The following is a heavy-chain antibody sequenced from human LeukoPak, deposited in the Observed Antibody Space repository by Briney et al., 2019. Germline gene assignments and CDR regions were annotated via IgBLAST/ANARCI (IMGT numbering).Heavy chain of an antibody. Sequence: GGSLRLSCAASGFTFDDYAMHWVRQAPGKGLEWVSGISWNSGSIGYADSVKGRFTISRDNAKNSLYLQMNSLRAEDMALYYCAKEISLPGGTIFPRGDAFDIWGQGTMVTVSS. D-gene: IGHD3-3*01. CDR1: GFTFDDYA. J-gene: IGHJ3*02. CDR3: AKEISLPGGTIFPRGDAFDI. V-gene: IGHV3-9*03. CDR2: ISWNSGSI.